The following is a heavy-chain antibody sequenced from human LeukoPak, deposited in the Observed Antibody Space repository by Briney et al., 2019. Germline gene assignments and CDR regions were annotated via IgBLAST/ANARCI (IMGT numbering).Heavy chain of an antibody. Sequence: HPGRSLRLSCAASGFTFSSYGMHWVRQAPGKGLEWVAVISYDGSNKYYADSVKGRFTISRDNSKNTLYLQMNSLRAEDTAVYCCARAGPSYYDFWSGYHENNWFDPWGQGTLVTVSS. CDR3: ARAGPSYYDFWSGYHENNWFDP. V-gene: IGHV3-30*03. J-gene: IGHJ5*02. CDR2: ISYDGSNK. D-gene: IGHD3-3*01. CDR1: GFTFSSYG.